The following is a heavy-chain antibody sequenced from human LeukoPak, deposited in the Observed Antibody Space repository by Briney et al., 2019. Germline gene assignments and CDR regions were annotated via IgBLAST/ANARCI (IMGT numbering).Heavy chain of an antibody. CDR2: ISGSGGST. V-gene: IGHV3-23*01. J-gene: IGHJ3*02. CDR1: GFIFSSYA. D-gene: IGHD3-3*01. CDR3: AKVPVFSLTISEVVTDDAFDI. Sequence: GGSLRLSCAASGFIFSSYAMSWVRQAPGKGLEWVSAISGSGGSTYYADSVEGRFTIARDNSKNTLYLQMNSLRAEDTAVYYCAKVPVFSLTISEVVTDDAFDIWGQGTIVTVSS.